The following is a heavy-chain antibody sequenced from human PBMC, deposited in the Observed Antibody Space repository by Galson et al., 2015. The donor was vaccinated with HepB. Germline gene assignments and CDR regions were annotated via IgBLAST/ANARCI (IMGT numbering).Heavy chain of an antibody. CDR3: TTETYYYDSSGYYRTDY. D-gene: IGHD3-22*01. CDR2: IKSKTDGGTT. CDR1: GFTFSSAW. Sequence: SLRLSCAASGFTFSSAWMSWVRQAPGKGLEWVGRIKSKTDGGTTDYAAPVKGRYTISRDDSKNTLYLQMNSLKTEDTAVYYCTTETYYYDSSGYYRTDYWGQGTLVTVSS. V-gene: IGHV3-15*01. J-gene: IGHJ4*02.